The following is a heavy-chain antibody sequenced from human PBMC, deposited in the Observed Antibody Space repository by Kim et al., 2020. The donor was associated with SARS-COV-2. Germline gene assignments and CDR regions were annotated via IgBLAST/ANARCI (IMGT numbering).Heavy chain of an antibody. J-gene: IGHJ6*02. V-gene: IGHV4-34*01. CDR3: ARGGSWLGIYYYYYGMDV. CDR2: INHSGST. D-gene: IGHD6-19*01. CDR1: GGSFSGYY. Sequence: TLSLTCAVYGGSFSGYYWSWIRQPPGKGLEWIGEINHSGSTNYNPSLKSRVTISVDTSKNQFSLKLSSVTAADTAVYYCARGGSWLGIYYYYYGMDVWGQGTTVTVSS.